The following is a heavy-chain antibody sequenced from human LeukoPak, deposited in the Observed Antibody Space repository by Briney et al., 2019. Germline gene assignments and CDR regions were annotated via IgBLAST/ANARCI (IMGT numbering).Heavy chain of an antibody. CDR3: ARVGKSGSYYYFDY. Sequence: TGGSLRLSCAASGFTFSSYAMRWVRQAPGKGLEWVSAISGGAGGTYYADSVKGRFTISRDNAKNTLYLQMTILTAEDTAVYYCARVGKSGSYYYFDYWGQGTLVTVSS. CDR2: ISGGAGGT. D-gene: IGHD1-26*01. CDR1: GFTFSSYA. J-gene: IGHJ4*02. V-gene: IGHV3-23*01.